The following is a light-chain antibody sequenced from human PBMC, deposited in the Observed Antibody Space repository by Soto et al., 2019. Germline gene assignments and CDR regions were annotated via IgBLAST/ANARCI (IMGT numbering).Light chain of an antibody. CDR2: DND. Sequence: QSVLTQPPSVSAAPGQKVTISCSGSSSNIGANYVSWYQQLPGTAPKLLIYDNDKRPSGIPDRFSGSKSGTSATLGISGLQTRDEADYYCGTWDTSLSGGGVFGFGTKVTVL. CDR3: GTWDTSLSGGGV. CDR1: SSNIGANY. J-gene: IGLJ1*01. V-gene: IGLV1-51*01.